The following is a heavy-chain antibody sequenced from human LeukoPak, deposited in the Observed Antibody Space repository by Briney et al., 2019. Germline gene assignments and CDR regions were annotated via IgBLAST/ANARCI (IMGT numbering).Heavy chain of an antibody. V-gene: IGHV3-21*01. CDR3: ARDREGATIVSWFAP. CDR2: ISSSSSYI. J-gene: IGHJ5*02. Sequence: KPGGSLRLSCAASGFTFSSYSMNWVRQAPGKGLEWVSSISSSSSYIYYADSVKGRFTISRDNAKNSLYLQMNSLRAEDTAVYYCARDREGATIVSWFAPWGQGTWSPSPQ. D-gene: IGHD5-12*01. CDR1: GFTFSSYS.